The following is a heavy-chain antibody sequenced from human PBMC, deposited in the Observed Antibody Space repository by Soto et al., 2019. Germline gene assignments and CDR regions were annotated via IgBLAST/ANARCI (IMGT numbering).Heavy chain of an antibody. CDR1: GGTFSRNT. D-gene: IGHD3-22*01. Sequence: QVQLVQSGAEVQKPGSSVKVSCKASGGTFSRNTFSWVRQAPGQGLEWMGGIIPIFATANYAQKFQGRLSITADESTSTIYMDLSSLRFGDTAIYYCARQFDSDSSGYFYAYWGQGTLVTVSS. CDR2: IIPIFATA. J-gene: IGHJ4*02. V-gene: IGHV1-69*01. CDR3: ARQFDSDSSGYFYAY.